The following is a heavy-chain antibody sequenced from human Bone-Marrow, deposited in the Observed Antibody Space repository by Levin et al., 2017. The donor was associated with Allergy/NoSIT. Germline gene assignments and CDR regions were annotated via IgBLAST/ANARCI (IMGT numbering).Heavy chain of an antibody. CDR1: GGSVTDSA. J-gene: IGHJ3*01. CDR3: ARDHSVGTGLDF. V-gene: IGHV1-69*06. CDR2: IVPIFGTP. D-gene: IGHD4-23*01. Sequence: ASVKVSCKPSGGSVTDSAINWVRQAPGKGLEWMGGIVPIFGTPNYVERYAEKFQDRLTITADTSASIAYMELSGLRSDDSAVYYCARDHSVGTGLDFWGQGTMVIVSS.